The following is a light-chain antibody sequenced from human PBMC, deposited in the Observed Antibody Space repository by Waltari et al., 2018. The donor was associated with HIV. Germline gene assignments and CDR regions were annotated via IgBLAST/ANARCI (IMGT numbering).Light chain of an antibody. CDR3: QSTDSGGLHVI. Sequence: SYELTQPPSVSVYPGQTAVITCSGDVLPRRYSYWYQQKPSRAPVVVIYKHRERPSGIPERFSGSISGTTVTLTITGVQAADEADYYCQSTDSGGLHVIFGGGTKLTVL. CDR2: KHR. V-gene: IGLV3-25*03. CDR1: VLPRRY. J-gene: IGLJ2*01.